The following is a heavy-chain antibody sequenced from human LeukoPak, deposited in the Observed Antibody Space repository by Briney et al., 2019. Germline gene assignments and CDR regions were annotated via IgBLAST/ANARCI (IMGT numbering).Heavy chain of an antibody. J-gene: IGHJ4*02. CDR2: MNPNSGNT. Sequence: ASVKVSCKASGYTFTSYDINWVRQATGQGLEWMGWMNPNSGNTGYAQKFQGRVTMTRNTSISTAYMELSSLRSEDTAVYYCARGTIAAAGRQGVSVYWGQGTLVTVSS. CDR1: GYTFTSYD. D-gene: IGHD6-13*01. CDR3: ARGTIAAAGRQGVSVY. V-gene: IGHV1-8*01.